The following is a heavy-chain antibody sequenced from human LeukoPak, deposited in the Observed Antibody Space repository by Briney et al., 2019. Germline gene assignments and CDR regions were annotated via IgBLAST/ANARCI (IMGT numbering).Heavy chain of an antibody. V-gene: IGHV1-69*13. CDR3: ARGPKHDSSGYWDY. CDR2: ITPIFGTA. D-gene: IGHD3-22*01. CDR1: GGTFSSYA. J-gene: IGHJ4*02. Sequence: GASVKVSCKASGGTFSSYAISWVRQAPGQGLEWMGEITPIFGTANYAQKFQGRVTITADESTSTAYMELSSLRSEDTAVYYCARGPKHDSSGYWDYWGQGTLVTVSS.